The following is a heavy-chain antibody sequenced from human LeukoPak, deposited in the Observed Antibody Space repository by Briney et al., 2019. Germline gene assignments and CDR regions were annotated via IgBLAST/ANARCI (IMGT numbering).Heavy chain of an antibody. Sequence: GGSLRLSCAASGFTVSSNYMSWVRQAPGKGLEWVSVIYSGGSTYYADSVKGRFTISRDNSKNTLYLQMNSLRAEDTAVYYCARRVGTSGWYRFDYWGQGTLVTVSS. CDR2: IYSGGST. D-gene: IGHD6-19*01. CDR1: GFTVSSNY. J-gene: IGHJ4*02. CDR3: ARRVGTSGWYRFDY. V-gene: IGHV3-66*01.